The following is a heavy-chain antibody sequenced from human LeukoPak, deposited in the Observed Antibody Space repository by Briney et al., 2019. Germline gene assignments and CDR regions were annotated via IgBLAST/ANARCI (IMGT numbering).Heavy chain of an antibody. V-gene: IGHV1-69*05. Sequence: SVKVSCKASGGTFSSYAISWVRQAPGQGLERMGGIIPIFGTANYAQEFQGRVTITTDESTSTAYMELSSLRSEDTAVYHCAGGVNCTNGVCYTHYFDYWGQGTLVTVSS. D-gene: IGHD2-8*01. CDR2: IIPIFGTA. CDR1: GGTFSSYA. CDR3: AGGVNCTNGVCYTHYFDY. J-gene: IGHJ4*02.